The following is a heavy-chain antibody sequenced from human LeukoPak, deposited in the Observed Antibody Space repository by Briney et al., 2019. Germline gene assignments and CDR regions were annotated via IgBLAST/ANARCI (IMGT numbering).Heavy chain of an antibody. CDR1: GFTFSSYG. CDR2: IWYDGSNK. V-gene: IGHV3-33*01. D-gene: IGHD2-15*01. J-gene: IGHJ4*02. Sequence: GGSLRLSCAASGFTFSSYGMHWVRQAPGKGLEWVAVIWYDGSNKYYADSVKGRFTISRDNSKNTLYLQMNSLRAEDTAVYYCARGTPEYYFDYWGQGTLVTVPS. CDR3: ARGTPEYYFDY.